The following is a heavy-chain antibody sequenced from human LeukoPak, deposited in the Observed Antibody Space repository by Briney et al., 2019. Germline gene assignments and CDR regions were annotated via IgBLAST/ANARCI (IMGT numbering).Heavy chain of an antibody. CDR2: FDPEDGET. Sequence: ASVKVSCKVSGYTLTELSMHWVRQAPGKGLEWMGGFDPEDGETIYAQKFQGRVTMTEDTSTDTAYMELSSLRSEDTAVYYCATEHPYSGSYYRGNAFDIWGQGTMVTVSS. J-gene: IGHJ3*02. CDR3: ATEHPYSGSYYRGNAFDI. V-gene: IGHV1-24*01. CDR1: GYTLTELS. D-gene: IGHD1-26*01.